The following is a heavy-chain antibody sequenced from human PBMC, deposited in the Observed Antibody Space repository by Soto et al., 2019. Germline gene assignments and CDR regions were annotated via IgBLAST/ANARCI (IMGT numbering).Heavy chain of an antibody. V-gene: IGHV4-59*01. CDR2: IYHSGST. CDR1: CGSIISYY. Sequence: SETLSLTCTFSCGSIISYYWSWIRQPPGKGLEWIGYIYHSGSTNYNPSLKSRVTISVDTSKNQFSLKLSSVTAADTAVYYCARGSGGSSWDAFDIWGQGTMVTVSS. CDR3: ARGSGGSSWDAFDI. D-gene: IGHD2-15*01. J-gene: IGHJ3*02.